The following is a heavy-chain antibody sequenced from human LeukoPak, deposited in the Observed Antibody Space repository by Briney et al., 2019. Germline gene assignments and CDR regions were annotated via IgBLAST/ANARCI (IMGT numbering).Heavy chain of an antibody. CDR2: IIPILGIA. J-gene: IGHJ1*01. Sequence: GASVKLSCKASGGTFTSYAISWVRQAPGQGLEWMGGIIPILGIANYAQKFQGRVTITADKYTSTAYMELSSLRSEDTAVYYCAKTPMTPQYFQHWGQGTLVTVSS. CDR1: GGTFTSYA. D-gene: IGHD3-22*01. CDR3: AKTPMTPQYFQH. V-gene: IGHV1-69*10.